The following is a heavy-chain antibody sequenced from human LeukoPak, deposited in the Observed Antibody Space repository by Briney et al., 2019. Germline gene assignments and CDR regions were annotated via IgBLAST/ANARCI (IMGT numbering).Heavy chain of an antibody. Sequence: SETLSLTCTVSGGSISSYYWSWIRQPAGKGLEWIGRIYSTGSTIYNPSLESRVTMSVDTSRHQFSLNLTSVAAADTAVYYCARDRGYCSGTTCYPRFQPWGQGTLVTVSS. J-gene: IGHJ5*02. CDR1: GGSISSYY. D-gene: IGHD2-2*01. CDR2: IYSTGST. V-gene: IGHV4-4*07. CDR3: ARDRGYCSGTTCYPRFQP.